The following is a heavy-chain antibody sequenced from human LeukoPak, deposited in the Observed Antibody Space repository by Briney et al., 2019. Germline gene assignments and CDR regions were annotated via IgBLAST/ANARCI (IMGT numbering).Heavy chain of an antibody. D-gene: IGHD6-19*01. CDR1: GFTSSSYE. Sequence: PGGSLRLSCAASGFTSSSYEMNWVRQAPGKGLEWVSYISSSGTTIDSADSVKGRFTISRDNAKNSLYLQMNSLRAEDTAVYYCAREKIAVAGDAFDIWGQGTMVTVSS. V-gene: IGHV3-48*03. CDR2: ISSSGTTI. J-gene: IGHJ3*02. CDR3: AREKIAVAGDAFDI.